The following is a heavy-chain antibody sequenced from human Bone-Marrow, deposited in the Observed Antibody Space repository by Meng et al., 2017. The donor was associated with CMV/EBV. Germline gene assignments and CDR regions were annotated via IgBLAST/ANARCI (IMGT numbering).Heavy chain of an antibody. J-gene: IGHJ4*02. D-gene: IGHD5-18*01. CDR1: GYSFAAYY. V-gene: IGHV1-2*02. CDR2: MTPNSGGP. Sequence: ASVKVSCKASGYSFAAYYMHWVRQAPGQRFEWLGWMTPNSGGPQYAQKFQSRVTMTRDTSTSTDYMELSSLTSDDTAVYYCAREVPRYSFDYWGQGTLVTVSS. CDR3: AREVPRYSFDY.